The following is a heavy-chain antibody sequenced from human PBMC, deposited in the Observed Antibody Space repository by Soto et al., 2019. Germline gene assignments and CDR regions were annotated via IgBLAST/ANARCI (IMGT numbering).Heavy chain of an antibody. CDR2: INSDGSST. D-gene: IGHD3-22*01. J-gene: IGHJ6*02. V-gene: IGHV3-74*01. Sequence: GGSLRLSCAASGFTFSSYWMHWVRQAPGKGLVWVSRINSDGSSTSYADSVKGRFTISRDNAKNTLYLQMNSLRAEDTAVYYCARESSGYYYDYYYGMDVWGQGTTVTVSS. CDR1: GFTFSSYW. CDR3: ARESSGYYYDYYYGMDV.